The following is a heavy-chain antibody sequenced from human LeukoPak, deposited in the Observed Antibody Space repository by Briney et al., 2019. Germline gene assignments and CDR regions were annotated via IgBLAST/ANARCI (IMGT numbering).Heavy chain of an antibody. Sequence: SETLSLTCTVSGGSISNHYCNWLRQSPGKELEWIGYVHYSRGTNYNPSLKSRVTISLDTSKNQFFLQLSSWTAADTAVYHCASGQGWLTDHWGRGTLVAVSS. D-gene: IGHD5-12*01. CDR3: ASGQGWLTDH. CDR1: GGSISNHY. CDR2: VHYSRGT. V-gene: IGHV4-59*11. J-gene: IGHJ5*02.